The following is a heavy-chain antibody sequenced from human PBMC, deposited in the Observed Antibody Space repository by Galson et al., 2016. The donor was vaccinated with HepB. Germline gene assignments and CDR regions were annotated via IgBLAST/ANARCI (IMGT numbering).Heavy chain of an antibody. CDR3: AREGVSPDWYFDL. D-gene: IGHD2-8*01. CDR2: IDWDDDK. V-gene: IGHV2-70*04. J-gene: IGHJ2*01. Sequence: PALVKPTQTLTLTCSCSGFSLNTSGMRVSWIRQPPGKALEWLARIDWDDDKFYSISLKTRLTISKDTSKNQVVLTMTNVDPVDTATYYCAREGVSPDWYFDLWGRGTLVTVSS. CDR1: GFSLNTSGMR.